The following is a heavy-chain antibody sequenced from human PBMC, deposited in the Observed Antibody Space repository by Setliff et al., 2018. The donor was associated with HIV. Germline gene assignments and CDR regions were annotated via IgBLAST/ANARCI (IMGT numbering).Heavy chain of an antibody. CDR2: VSHSGNT. CDR3: VRHHDSDFSGDPDWFDP. Sequence: SETLSLTCVVSGVSLKKSGYFWGWIRQSPGKGLEWIGAVSHSGNTYYNSSLKTRLTMSLASSRTQLSLRLSSVTAADTAVYYCVRHHDSDFSGDPDWFDPWGQGILVTVSS. CDR1: GVSLKKSGYF. J-gene: IGHJ5*02. V-gene: IGHV4-39*01. D-gene: IGHD2-15*01.